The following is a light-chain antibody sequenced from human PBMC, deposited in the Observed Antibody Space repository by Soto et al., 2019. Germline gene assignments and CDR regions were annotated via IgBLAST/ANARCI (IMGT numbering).Light chain of an antibody. Sequence: EIVMTQSPATLSVSPGERATIFCRSSQSVSTNLAWYQQQPGQAPRLLIYGASTRATGIPARFSGSGSGTEFTLTISSLQSEDFAVYYCQQFHNWPTITFGQGTRLE. V-gene: IGKV3-15*01. CDR2: GAS. CDR1: QSVSTN. J-gene: IGKJ5*01. CDR3: QQFHNWPTIT.